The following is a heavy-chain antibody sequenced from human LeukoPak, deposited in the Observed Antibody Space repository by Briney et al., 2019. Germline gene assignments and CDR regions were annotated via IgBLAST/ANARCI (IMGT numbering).Heavy chain of an antibody. V-gene: IGHV3-9*01. J-gene: IGHJ3*02. CDR1: GFTFDDYA. CDR3: AKDSEEGYCSSTSCSLGAFDI. D-gene: IGHD2-2*01. CDR2: ISWNSGSI. Sequence: GRSLRLSCAASGFTFDDYAMHWVRQAPRKGLEGVSGISWNSGSIGYADSVKGRFTISRDNAKNSLYLQMNSLRAEDTALYYCAKDSEEGYCSSTSCSLGAFDIWGQGTMVTVSS.